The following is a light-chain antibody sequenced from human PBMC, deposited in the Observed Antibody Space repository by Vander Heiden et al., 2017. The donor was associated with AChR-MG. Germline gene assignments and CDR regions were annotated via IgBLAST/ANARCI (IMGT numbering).Light chain of an antibody. CDR2: DAS. CDR1: QSVSSSY. V-gene: IGKV3-20*01. CDR3: QQYGSTHPMYT. J-gene: IGKJ2*01. Sequence: TVLTQSPGTLSLPPGERATLSCRASQSVSSSYLAWYQQKPRQAPRVLIYDASSRANGVPDRFSGSGSGTDYTLTISRLEHEDDAVYYCQQYGSTHPMYTFGQGTKLEIK.